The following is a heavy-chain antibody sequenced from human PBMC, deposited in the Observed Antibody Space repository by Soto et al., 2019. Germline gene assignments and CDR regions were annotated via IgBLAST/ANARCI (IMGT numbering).Heavy chain of an antibody. CDR1: GFTFSSYS. CDR2: ISSSSSYL. D-gene: IGHD6-13*01. CDR3: ARGPGIAAAGIFDY. Sequence: EVQLVESGGGLVKPGGPLRLSGAASGFTFSSYSINWVRQAPGKGLEWVSSISSSSSYLYYADSRQGRFTISRDNAKNSLYLQMTSLRAEDSAVYYCARGPGIAAAGIFDYWGQGTLVTVSS. V-gene: IGHV3-21*01. J-gene: IGHJ4*02.